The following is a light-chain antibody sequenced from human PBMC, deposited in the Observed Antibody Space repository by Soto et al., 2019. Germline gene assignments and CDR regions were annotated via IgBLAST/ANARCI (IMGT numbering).Light chain of an antibody. CDR2: EVR. V-gene: IGLV2-14*03. J-gene: IGLJ1*01. Sequence: QSALTQPASVSGSPGQSIIISCTGTSSDVGGSAFVSWYQQYPDKAPKLIIYEVRYRPSGVSNRFSGSKSGNTASLTISVLQADDAGHYYCKSWTRTSTHYVFGTGPMGTVL. CDR1: SSDVGGSAF. CDR3: KSWTRTSTHYV.